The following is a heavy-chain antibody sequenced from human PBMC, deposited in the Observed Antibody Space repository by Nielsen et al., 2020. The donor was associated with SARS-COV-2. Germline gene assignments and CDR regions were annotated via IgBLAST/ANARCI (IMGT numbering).Heavy chain of an antibody. D-gene: IGHD4-17*01. CDR1: GFIVSSYY. Sequence: GESLKISCAASGFIVSSYYMSWVRQAPGKGLEWVSVIYSGGNTYYADSVQGRFTISRDNSKNTLSLQMNSLRAEDTAVYYCARARDYGKNAFDIWGQGTMVTVSS. CDR3: ARARDYGKNAFDI. CDR2: IYSGGNT. V-gene: IGHV3-53*01. J-gene: IGHJ3*02.